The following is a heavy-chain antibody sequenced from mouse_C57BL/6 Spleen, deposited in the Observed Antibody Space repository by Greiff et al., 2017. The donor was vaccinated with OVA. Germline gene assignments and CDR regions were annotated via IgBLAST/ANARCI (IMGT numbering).Heavy chain of an antibody. CDR1: GYTFTDYE. V-gene: IGHV1-15*01. D-gene: IGHD2-1*01. CDR3: TRPIYGNYAWFAY. Sequence: HVQLQPSGAELVRPGASVTLSCKASGYTFTDYEMHWVKQTPVHGLEWIGAIDPETGGTAYHQKFKGKAILTADKSSSTAYMELRSLTSEDSAVYYCTRPIYGNYAWFAYWGQGTLVTVSA. J-gene: IGHJ3*01. CDR2: IDPETGGT.